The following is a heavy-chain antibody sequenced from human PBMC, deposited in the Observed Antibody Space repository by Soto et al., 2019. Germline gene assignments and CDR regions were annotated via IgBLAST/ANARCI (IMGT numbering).Heavy chain of an antibody. CDR2: IIPMFGTP. D-gene: IGHD6-19*01. Sequence: QVQLMQSGAEVKKPGSSVKVSCKASGGSFSSYAINWVRQARGQGLEWMGGIIPMFGTPNYAQKFQGRVTITADESTNTAYMELGSLRSEDTAVYYCARVIGGSGWYGSFGSWGQGTLVTVSS. CDR3: ARVIGGSGWYGSFGS. J-gene: IGHJ4*02. V-gene: IGHV1-69*01. CDR1: GGSFSSYA.